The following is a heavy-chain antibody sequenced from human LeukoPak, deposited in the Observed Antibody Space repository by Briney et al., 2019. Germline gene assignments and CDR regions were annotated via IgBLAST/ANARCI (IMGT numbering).Heavy chain of an antibody. CDR3: ENRNTMIRGGPCFDH. J-gene: IGHJ4*02. D-gene: IGHD3-10*01. CDR2: IFGTGETS. CDR1: GFTFSTYA. V-gene: IGHV3-23*01. Sequence: GGSLRLSCAAYGFTFSTYAMNWVRQAPGKGVEWVSIIFGTGETSYYADSVNGRFTVSIDNTKTTLYMEMNDLRPEDTANTSCENRNTMIRGGPCFDHWGQGLLVTVSS.